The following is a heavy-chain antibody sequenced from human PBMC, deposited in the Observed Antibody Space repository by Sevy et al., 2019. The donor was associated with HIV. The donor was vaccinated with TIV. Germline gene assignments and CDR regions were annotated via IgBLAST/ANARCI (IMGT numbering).Heavy chain of an antibody. Sequence: GGSLRLSCVVSGFDIRSNYMSWVRQAPGKGLEWVSHIYAGGTAYYADSVKGRFTFSRDDSKNTVSLQMRGLRVEDSAVYYGAGEYCSRGSCFFDYWGQGIQVTVSS. CDR2: IYAGGTA. V-gene: IGHV3-53*01. J-gene: IGHJ4*02. CDR1: GFDIRSNY. CDR3: AGEYCSRGSCFFDY. D-gene: IGHD2-15*01.